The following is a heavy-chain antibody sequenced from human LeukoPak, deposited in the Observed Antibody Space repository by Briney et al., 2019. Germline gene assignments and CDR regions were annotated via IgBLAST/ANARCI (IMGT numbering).Heavy chain of an antibody. J-gene: IGHJ4*02. CDR2: IKYDESEK. D-gene: IGHD4-17*01. CDR3: ATYLRSGPIDC. CDR1: GFTFSSYW. V-gene: IGHV3-7*01. Sequence: PGGSLRLSCTASGFTFSSYWMSWVRQAPGKGLEWVANIKYDESEKYYVDSVKGRFTISRDNAKNSLYLQMNSLRGEDTALYYCATYLRSGPIDCWGQGTLVTVSS.